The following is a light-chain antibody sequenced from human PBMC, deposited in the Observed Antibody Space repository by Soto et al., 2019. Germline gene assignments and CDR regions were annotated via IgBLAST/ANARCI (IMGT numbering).Light chain of an antibody. CDR1: QSVSSN. CDR2: GAS. Sequence: EIVMTQSPATLSVSPGERATLSCRASQSVSSNLVWYQQKPARPPRLLIYGASTRATASPPRFFGSGSCTKFTIPISSSQSEDFALYYCQQYNNCPPITFGQGTPMEIK. V-gene: IGKV3-15*01. J-gene: IGKJ5*01. CDR3: QQYNNCPPIT.